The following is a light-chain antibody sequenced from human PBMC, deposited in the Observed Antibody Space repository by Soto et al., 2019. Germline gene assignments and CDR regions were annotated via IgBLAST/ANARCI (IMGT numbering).Light chain of an antibody. CDR2: EVS. Sequence: QSALTQPASVSGSPGQSITISCTGTSSDVGGYNSVSWYQQRPGKAPKLMIYEVSNRPSGVSNRFSGSKSGNTASLTISGLQAEDEADYCCSSYTTSNSLLYVFGTGTQLTVL. CDR1: SSDVGGYNS. CDR3: SSYTTSNSLLYV. V-gene: IGLV2-14*01. J-gene: IGLJ1*01.